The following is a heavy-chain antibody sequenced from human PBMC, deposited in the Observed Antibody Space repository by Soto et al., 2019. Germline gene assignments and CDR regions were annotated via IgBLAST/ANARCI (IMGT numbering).Heavy chain of an antibody. CDR1: GFSLSTSGVG. CDR3: AHRLAATGLFDY. CDR2: IYWDDDK. D-gene: IGHD6-13*01. Sequence: QITLKESGPPLVKPTQTLTLTCTFSGFSLSTSGVGVGWIRQPPGKALEWLALIYWDDDKRYSPSLKSRLTITNDTSKIQVVLTMTTMDPVDTATYYCAHRLAATGLFDYWGQGTLVTVSS. V-gene: IGHV2-5*02. J-gene: IGHJ4*02.